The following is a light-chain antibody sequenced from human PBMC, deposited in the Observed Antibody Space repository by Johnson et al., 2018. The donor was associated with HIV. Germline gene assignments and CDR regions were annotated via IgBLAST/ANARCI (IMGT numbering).Light chain of an antibody. Sequence: QSVLTQPPSVSAAPGQKVTISCSGSSSNIGNNYVSWYQQLPGTAPKLLIYDNNKRPSGIPDRFSGSKSGTSATLGITVLQTGDEADYYCGTWDSSLSAYVFGTGTKVTVV. V-gene: IGLV1-51*01. CDR3: GTWDSSLSAYV. J-gene: IGLJ1*01. CDR1: SSNIGNNY. CDR2: DNN.